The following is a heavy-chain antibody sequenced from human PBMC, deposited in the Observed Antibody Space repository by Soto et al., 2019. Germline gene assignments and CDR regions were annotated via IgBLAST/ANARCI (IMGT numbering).Heavy chain of an antibody. CDR2: IVPIVDTS. CDR1: RGTFSSYA. D-gene: IGHD5-12*01. J-gene: IGHJ4*02. Sequence: QVQLVQSGAEVRQPASSVKVCCKTSRGTFSSYAISWVRQAPGQGLEWMGGIVPIVDTSTYAQKFQGRVTITADESTSTVYMELSSLRSDDTSVYYCVRVVAIPGYPDNWGQGTLVTVSS. CDR3: VRVVAIPGYPDN. V-gene: IGHV1-69*12.